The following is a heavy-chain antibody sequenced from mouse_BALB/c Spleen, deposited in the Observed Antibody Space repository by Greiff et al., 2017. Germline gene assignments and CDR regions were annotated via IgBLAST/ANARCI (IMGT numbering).Heavy chain of an antibody. Sequence: DVMLVESGGGLVQPGGSRKLSCAASGFTFSSYGMSWVRQTPDKRLEWVATISSGGSYTYYPDSVKGRFTISRDNAKNTLYLQMSSLKSEDTAMYYCAKITTAHYFDYWGQGTTLTVSS. CDR2: ISSGGSYT. J-gene: IGHJ2*01. CDR1: GFTFSSYG. CDR3: AKITTAHYFDY. V-gene: IGHV5-6*03. D-gene: IGHD1-2*01.